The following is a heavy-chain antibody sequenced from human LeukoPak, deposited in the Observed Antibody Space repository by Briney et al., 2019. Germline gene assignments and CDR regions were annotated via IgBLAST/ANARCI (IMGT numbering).Heavy chain of an antibody. D-gene: IGHD2-8*01. CDR2: ISGSGGST. J-gene: IGHJ4*02. CDR1: GFTFSSYG. V-gene: IGHV3-23*01. CDR3: AKGLRRIKGVLDY. Sequence: PGGSLRLACAASGFTFSSYGMSWVRQAPWKGLEWVSAISGSGGSTYYADSVKGRFTISRDNSKNTLYLQMNSLRAEDTAVYYCAKGLRRIKGVLDYWGQGTLVTVSS.